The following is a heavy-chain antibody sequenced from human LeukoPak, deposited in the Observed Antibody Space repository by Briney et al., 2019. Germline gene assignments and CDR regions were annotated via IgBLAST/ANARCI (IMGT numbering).Heavy chain of an antibody. V-gene: IGHV3-64*01. CDR1: GFTFSSYA. J-gene: IGHJ6*02. CDR2: ISINGGST. Sequence: GGSLRLSCAASGFTFSSYAMHWVRQAPGKGLEYVSAISINGGSTYYANSVKGRFTISRDNSKNTLYLQMGSLRAEDMAVYYCARVGYTSYYYYGMDVWGQGTTVTDSS. D-gene: IGHD6-13*01. CDR3: ARVGYTSYYYYGMDV.